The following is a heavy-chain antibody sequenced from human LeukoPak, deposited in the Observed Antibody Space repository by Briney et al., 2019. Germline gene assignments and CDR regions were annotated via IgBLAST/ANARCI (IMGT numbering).Heavy chain of an antibody. D-gene: IGHD3-22*01. V-gene: IGHV3-23*01. CDR2: ISGSGGST. CDR1: GFTFSSYA. J-gene: IGHJ4*02. Sequence: PGESLRLSCAASGFTFSSYAMSLVRQAPGKGLEWVSAISGSGGSTYYADSVKGRFTISRDNSKNTLYLQMNSLRAEDTAVYYCAKDYSSGYSFYFDYWGQGTLVTVSS. CDR3: AKDYSSGYSFYFDY.